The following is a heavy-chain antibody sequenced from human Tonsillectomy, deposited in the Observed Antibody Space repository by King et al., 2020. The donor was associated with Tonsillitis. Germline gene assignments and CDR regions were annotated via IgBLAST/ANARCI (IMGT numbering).Heavy chain of an antibody. J-gene: IGHJ4*02. CDR1: GGSLNSGSYY. CDR3: MRRPSAKNIDY. Sequence: QLQESGPGLVKPSETLSLTCLVSGGSLNSGSYYWGWIRQPPGKALEWIGSISSGATTYYNPSLTGRVTISRDTSKSFFSLELSSLTAADTAVYYCMRRPSAKNIDYWGQGTLVTVSS. V-gene: IGHV4-39*07. CDR2: ISSGATT. D-gene: IGHD6-6*01.